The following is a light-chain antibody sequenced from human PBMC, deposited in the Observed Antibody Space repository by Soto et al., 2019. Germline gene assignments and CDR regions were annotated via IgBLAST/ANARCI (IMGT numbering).Light chain of an antibody. V-gene: IGKV3-11*01. CDR1: QSVSSY. J-gene: IGKJ5*01. CDR2: DAS. CDR3: QQRTVRPPELS. Sequence: EIVLTQSPVTLSLSPGERATLSCRASQSVSSYLAWYQQKPGQAPRLLIYDASNRATGIPARFSGSGSGTDFTLTISSLEPEDFAVYYCQQRTVRPPELSFGQGTRLEIK.